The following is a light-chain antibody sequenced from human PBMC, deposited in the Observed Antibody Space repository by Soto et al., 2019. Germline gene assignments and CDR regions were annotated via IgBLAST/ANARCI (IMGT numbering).Light chain of an antibody. CDR2: DAS. V-gene: IGKV3-11*01. CDR3: QHRFSWPPA. J-gene: IGKJ1*01. Sequence: EIVLTQSPATLSLSPGERATLSCRASQSVSSYLAWYQQKPGQAPRLLIYDASNRATGIPARFSGSGSGTDFTLTISDVQPEDFALYYCQHRFSWPPAVGQGTKVDIK. CDR1: QSVSSY.